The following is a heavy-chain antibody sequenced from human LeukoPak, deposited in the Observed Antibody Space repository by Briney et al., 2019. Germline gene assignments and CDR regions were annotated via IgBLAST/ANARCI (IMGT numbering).Heavy chain of an antibody. Sequence: GSLRLSCAASGFTFSSYAMSWVRQAPGKGLEWVSAISGSGGSTYYADSVKGRFTISRDNSKNTLYLQMNSLRAEDTAVYYCAKDWSSSGYYYVGTYYFDYWGQGTLVTVSS. CDR2: ISGSGGST. CDR1: GFTFSSYA. J-gene: IGHJ4*02. D-gene: IGHD3-22*01. CDR3: AKDWSSSGYYYVGTYYFDY. V-gene: IGHV3-23*01.